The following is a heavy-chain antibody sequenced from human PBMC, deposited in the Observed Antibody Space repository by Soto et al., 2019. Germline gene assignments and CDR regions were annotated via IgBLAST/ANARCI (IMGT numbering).Heavy chain of an antibody. CDR1: GFTFSSYS. Sequence: GGSLRLSCAASGFTFSSYSMNWVRQAPGKGLEWVSSISSSSSYIYYADSVKGRFTISRDNAKNSLYLQMNSLRAEDTAVYYCARDRRYSYGLDYYYGMDVWGQGTTVTVSS. V-gene: IGHV3-21*01. D-gene: IGHD5-18*01. CDR2: ISSSSSYI. J-gene: IGHJ6*02. CDR3: ARDRRYSYGLDYYYGMDV.